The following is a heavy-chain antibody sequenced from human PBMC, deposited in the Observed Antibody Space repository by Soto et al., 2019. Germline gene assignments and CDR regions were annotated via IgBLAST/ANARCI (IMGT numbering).Heavy chain of an antibody. CDR1: GFTFNTYW. D-gene: IGHD2-8*02. J-gene: IGHJ4*02. V-gene: IGHV3-7*03. CDR2: ISQDGTVK. Sequence: EVLLVESGGGLVQPGGSLRLSCATSGFTFNTYWMTWVRQAPGKGLEWVASISQDGTVKDYVESLQDRFTISRDDVKKSAYLQMNTMRVEDTAVYYCVGSTGWIFDHWAQGTLVTVSS. CDR3: VGSTGWIFDH.